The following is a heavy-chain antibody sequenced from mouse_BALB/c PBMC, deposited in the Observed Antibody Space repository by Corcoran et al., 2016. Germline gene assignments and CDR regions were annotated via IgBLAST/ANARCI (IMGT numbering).Heavy chain of an antibody. CDR2: INTYTGEP. Sequence: QIQLVQSGPELKKPGETVKISCKASGYTFTNYGMNWGKQAPGKGLKWMGWINTYTGEPTYADDFKGRFAFSLETSASTAYLQINNLKNEDMATYFCARDYLDYWGQGTTLTVSS. CDR3: ARDYLDY. V-gene: IGHV9-1*02. CDR1: GYTFTNYG. J-gene: IGHJ2*01.